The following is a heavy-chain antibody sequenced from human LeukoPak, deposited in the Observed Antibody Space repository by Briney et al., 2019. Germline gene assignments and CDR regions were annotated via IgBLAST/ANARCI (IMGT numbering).Heavy chain of an antibody. V-gene: IGHV1-18*04. Sequence: APVKVSCKASGYTFTSYGISWVRQAPGQGLEWMGWISAYNGNTNYAQKLQGRVTMTTDTSTSTAYMELGSLRSDDTAVYYCARDRPRPYYYYGMDVWGKGTTVTVSS. CDR2: ISAYNGNT. CDR1: GYTFTSYG. J-gene: IGHJ6*04. CDR3: ARDRPRPYYYYGMDV.